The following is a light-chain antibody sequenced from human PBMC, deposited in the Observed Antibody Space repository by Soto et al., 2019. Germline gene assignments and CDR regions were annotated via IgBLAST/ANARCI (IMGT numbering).Light chain of an antibody. J-gene: IGKJ4*01. CDR2: GAS. Sequence: EIVLTQSPGTLSLSPGERATLSCRASRTVNNNYLAWYQQIPGQAPRLLISGASGRATGTPDRFSGSASGTDFTLTISRLEPEDFAVYYCQQYGSSPLTFGGGTKVDIK. CDR1: RTVNNNY. V-gene: IGKV3-20*01. CDR3: QQYGSSPLT.